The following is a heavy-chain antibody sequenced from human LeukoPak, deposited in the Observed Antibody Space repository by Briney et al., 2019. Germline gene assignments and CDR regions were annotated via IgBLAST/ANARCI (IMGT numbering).Heavy chain of an antibody. CDR3: ARENDFWSAPVAFDI. CDR1: GYTFTSYD. J-gene: IGHJ3*02. D-gene: IGHD3-3*01. CDR2: MNPNSGNT. V-gene: IGHV1-8*01. Sequence: ASVKVSCKASGYTFTSYDINWVRQATGQGLEWMGWMNPNSGNTGYAQKLQGRVTMTTDTSTSTAYMELRSLRSDDTAVYYCARENDFWSAPVAFDIWGQGTMVTVSS.